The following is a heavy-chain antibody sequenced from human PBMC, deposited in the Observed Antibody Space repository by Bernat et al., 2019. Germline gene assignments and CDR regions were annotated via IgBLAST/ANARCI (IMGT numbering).Heavy chain of an antibody. CDR2: ISSSGSTI. J-gene: IGHJ4*02. CDR1: GFTFSSYE. V-gene: IGHV3-48*03. Sequence: EVQLVESGGGLVQPGGSLRLSCAASGFTFSSYEMNWVRQAPGKGLEGVSYISSSGSTIYYAESVKGRFTSSRDNAKNSLSLQMNSLRAEDTAVYYCARGGDFWSGYNFDYWGQGTLVTVSS. D-gene: IGHD3-3*01. CDR3: ARGGDFWSGYNFDY.